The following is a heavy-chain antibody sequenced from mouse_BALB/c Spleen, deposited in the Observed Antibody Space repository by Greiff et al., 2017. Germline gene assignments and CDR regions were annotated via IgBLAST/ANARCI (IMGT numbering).Heavy chain of an antibody. V-gene: IGHV6-6*02. CDR3: TPRYDEGWFAF. J-gene: IGHJ3*01. D-gene: IGHD2-14*01. Sequence: DVQLVESGGGLVQPGGSMKLSCVASGFTFSNYWVNWVRQSPEKGLEWVAEIRLKSNNYATPSAVSVKGRFTISRDDSKSSVYLQLNNLKAEDTGIYNSTPRYDEGWFAFWGPGTLVTVSA. CDR2: IRLKSNNYAT. CDR1: GFTFSNYW.